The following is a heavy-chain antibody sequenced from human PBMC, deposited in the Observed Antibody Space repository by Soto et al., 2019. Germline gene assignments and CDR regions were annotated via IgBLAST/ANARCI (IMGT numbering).Heavy chain of an antibody. J-gene: IGHJ4*02. CDR1: GGSISSSSYY. D-gene: IGHD5-12*01. V-gene: IGHV4-39*01. Sequence: SETLSLTCTVSGGSISSSSYYWGWIRQPPGKGLEWIGSIYYSGSTYYNPSLKSRVTISVDTSKNQFSLKLSSVTAADTAVYYCARHMEDIVATMPGDTDYFDYWGQGTLVTVSS. CDR2: IYYSGST. CDR3: ARHMEDIVATMPGDTDYFDY.